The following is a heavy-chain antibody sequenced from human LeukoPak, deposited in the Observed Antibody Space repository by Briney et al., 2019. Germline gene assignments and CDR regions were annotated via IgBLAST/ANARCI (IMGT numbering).Heavy chain of an antibody. V-gene: IGHV1-24*01. J-gene: IGHJ4*02. D-gene: IGHD6-13*01. CDR3: ATDLGIAAAGTFDY. CDR1: GYTLTELS. Sequence: ASVKVSCKVSGYTLTELSMHWVRQAPGKGLEWMGGFDPEDGETIYARKFQGRVTMTEDTSTDTAYMELSSLRSEDTAVYYCATDLGIAAAGTFDYWGQGTLVTVSS. CDR2: FDPEDGET.